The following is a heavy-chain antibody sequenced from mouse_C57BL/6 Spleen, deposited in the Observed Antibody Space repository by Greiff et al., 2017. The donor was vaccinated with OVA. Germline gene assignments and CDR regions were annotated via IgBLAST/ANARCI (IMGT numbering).Heavy chain of an antibody. CDR3: TGATYSNYIYAMDY. CDR1: GYTFTDYE. J-gene: IGHJ4*01. D-gene: IGHD2-5*01. Sequence: VKLMESGAELVRPGASVTLSCKASGYTFTDYEMHWVKQTPVHGLEWIGAIDPETGGTAYNQKFKGKAILTADKSSSTAYMELRSLTSEDSAVYYCTGATYSNYIYAMDYWGQGTSVTVSS. CDR2: IDPETGGT. V-gene: IGHV1-15*01.